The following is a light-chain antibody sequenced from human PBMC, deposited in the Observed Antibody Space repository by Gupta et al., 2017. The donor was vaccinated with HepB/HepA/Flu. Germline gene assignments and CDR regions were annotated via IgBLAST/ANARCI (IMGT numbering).Light chain of an antibody. Sequence: VLRQYQATLSLSPGERATLSCRASQSVSSYLAWYQQKPGQAPRLLIYDASNRATGIPARFSGSGSETDFTLTISSLEPEDFAVYYCQQRSNWPLTFGGGTKVEIK. CDR2: DAS. CDR1: QSVSSY. J-gene: IGKJ4*01. V-gene: IGKV3-11*01. CDR3: QQRSNWPLT.